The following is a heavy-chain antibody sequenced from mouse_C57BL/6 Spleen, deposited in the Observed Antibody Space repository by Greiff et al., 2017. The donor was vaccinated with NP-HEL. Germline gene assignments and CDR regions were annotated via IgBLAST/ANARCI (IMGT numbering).Heavy chain of an antibody. CDR2: IDPNSGGT. CDR1: GYTFTSYW. D-gene: IGHD1-1*01. CDR3: AIYYYGSSYEMDY. J-gene: IGHJ4*01. V-gene: IGHV1-72*01. Sequence: VQLQQPGAELVKPGASVKLSCKASGYTFTSYWMHLVKQRPGRGLEWIGRIDPNSGGTNYNEKFKGKATLTVAKPSSTAYMQLSSLTSEDSAVDSCAIYYYGSSYEMDYWGQGTSVTVSS.